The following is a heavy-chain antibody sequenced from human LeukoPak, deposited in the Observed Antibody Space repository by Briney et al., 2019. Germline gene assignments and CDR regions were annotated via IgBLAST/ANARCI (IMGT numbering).Heavy chain of an antibody. CDR2: ISGYNGNT. V-gene: IGHV1-18*01. J-gene: IGHJ1*01. D-gene: IGHD2-15*01. Sequence: ASVKVSCKASGYTFTSYGISWVRQAPGQGLEWMGWISGYNGNTNYAQKLQGRVTMTTDTSTSTAYMELRSLRSDDTAVYYCARIDSSPSMVYFQHWGQGTLVTVSS. CDR1: GYTFTSYG. CDR3: ARIDSSPSMVYFQH.